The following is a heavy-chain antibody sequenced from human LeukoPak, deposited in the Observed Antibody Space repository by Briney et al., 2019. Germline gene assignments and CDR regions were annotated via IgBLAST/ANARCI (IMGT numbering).Heavy chain of an antibody. D-gene: IGHD3-10*02. CDR2: MNPNSGNT. CDR1: GYTFTSYD. CDR3: ARGPVEAVFGVSTED. Sequence: GASMKVSCTASGYTFTSYDINWVRQATGQGLEWMGWMNPNSGNTGYAQKFQGRVSMTRDTSISTAYMELSSLRSEDTAVYYCARGPVEAVFGVSTEDWGQGTTVTVSS. J-gene: IGHJ6*02. V-gene: IGHV1-8*01.